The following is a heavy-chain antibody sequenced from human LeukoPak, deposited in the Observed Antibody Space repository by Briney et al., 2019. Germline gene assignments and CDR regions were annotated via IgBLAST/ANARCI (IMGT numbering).Heavy chain of an antibody. J-gene: IGHJ4*02. V-gene: IGHV4-39*01. Sequence: SETLSLTCTVSGGSISSSSYYWGWIRQPPGKGLEWIGNIYYSGSTYYNPSLKSLVTISVDTSKNQFSLKLSSVTAADTAVYYCARPCYYDSSGYSYYFDYWGQGTLVTVSS. CDR3: ARPCYYDSSGYSYYFDY. D-gene: IGHD3-22*01. CDR1: GGSISSSSYY. CDR2: IYYSGST.